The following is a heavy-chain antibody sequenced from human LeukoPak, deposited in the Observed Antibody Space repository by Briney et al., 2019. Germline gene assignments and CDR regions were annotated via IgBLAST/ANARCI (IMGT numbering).Heavy chain of an antibody. J-gene: IGHJ4*02. CDR2: IYYSGST. Sequence: SETLSLTCTVSGGSISSSSYYWGWIRQPPGKGLEWIGSIYYSGSTYYNPSLKSRVTISVDTSKNQFSLKLSSVTAADTAVYYCAREYCGGDCSALNFDYWGQGTLVTVSS. CDR1: GGSISSSSYY. V-gene: IGHV4-39*02. D-gene: IGHD2-21*02. CDR3: AREYCGGDCSALNFDY.